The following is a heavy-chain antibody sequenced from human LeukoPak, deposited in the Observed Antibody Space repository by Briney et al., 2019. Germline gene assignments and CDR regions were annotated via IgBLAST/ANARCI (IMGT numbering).Heavy chain of an antibody. Sequence: SVKVSCKASGGTFSSYAISWVRQAPGQGLEWMGGIIPIFGTANYAQTFQGRVTITADESTSTAYMELSSLRSEDTAVYYCASPGGHYYGSGSYYKFDYWGQGTLVTVSS. CDR3: ASPGGHYYGSGSYYKFDY. V-gene: IGHV1-69*13. CDR2: IIPIFGTA. J-gene: IGHJ4*02. D-gene: IGHD3-10*01. CDR1: GGTFSSYA.